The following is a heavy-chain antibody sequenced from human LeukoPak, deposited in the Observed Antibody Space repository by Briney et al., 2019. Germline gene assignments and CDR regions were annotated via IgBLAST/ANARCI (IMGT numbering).Heavy chain of an antibody. CDR1: GFTVSSNY. D-gene: IGHD3-22*01. V-gene: IGHV3-53*01. Sequence: PGGSLRLSCAASGFTVSSNYMNWVRQAPGKGLEWVSVIYSGGSTYYPDSVKGRFTISRDNSKNTLYLQMNSLRAEDTAVYYCARDPATYYYDSSVVDIWGQGTMVTVSS. CDR2: IYSGGST. J-gene: IGHJ3*02. CDR3: ARDPATYYYDSSVVDI.